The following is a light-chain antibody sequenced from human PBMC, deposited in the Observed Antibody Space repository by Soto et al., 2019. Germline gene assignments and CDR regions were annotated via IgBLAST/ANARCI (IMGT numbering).Light chain of an antibody. V-gene: IGLV1-40*01. CDR2: GNS. Sequence: QAVVTQPPSVSGAPGQRVTISCTGSSSNIGAGYDVHWYQQLPGTAPKLLIYGNSNRPSGVPDRFSGSKSGTSASLAITGLQAGDEADYYCQSYDSSLSGWVFGGGTKLTVL. CDR1: SSNIGAGYD. CDR3: QSYDSSLSGWV. J-gene: IGLJ3*02.